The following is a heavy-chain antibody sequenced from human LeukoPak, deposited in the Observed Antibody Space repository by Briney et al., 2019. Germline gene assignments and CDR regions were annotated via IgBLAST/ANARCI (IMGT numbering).Heavy chain of an antibody. V-gene: IGHV3-48*04. CDR2: ISSGGTTI. D-gene: IGHD3-9*01. Sequence: GSLRLSCEASGFTFSNFAMNWVRQAPGKGLEWISFISSGGTTISYAESVRGRFTISRDNARNSLFLQMNSLRVEDTAVYYCARDLMPYVDPEYFDHWGQGTLVTVSS. J-gene: IGHJ4*02. CDR3: ARDLMPYVDPEYFDH. CDR1: GFTFSNFA.